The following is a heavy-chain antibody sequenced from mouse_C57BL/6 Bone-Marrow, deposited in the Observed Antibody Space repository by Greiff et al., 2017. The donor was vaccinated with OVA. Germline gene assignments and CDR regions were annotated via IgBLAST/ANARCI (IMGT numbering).Heavy chain of an antibody. Sequence: VQLQQSGAELVRPGASVKLSCKASGYTFTDYYINWVKQRPGQGLEWIARIYPGSGNTYYNEKFKGKATLTAEKSSSTAYMQLSSLTSEDSAVYFCARYGDYYFDYWGQGTTLTVSS. CDR2: IYPGSGNT. J-gene: IGHJ2*01. D-gene: IGHD2-13*01. V-gene: IGHV1-76*01. CDR1: GYTFTDYY. CDR3: ARYGDYYFDY.